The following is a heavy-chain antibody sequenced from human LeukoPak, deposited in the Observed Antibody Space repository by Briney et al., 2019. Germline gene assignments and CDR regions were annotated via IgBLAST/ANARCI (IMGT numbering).Heavy chain of an antibody. D-gene: IGHD5-12*01. CDR3: TDSGYDFSGY. Sequence: SETLSLTCTVSGGSISSSSYYWGWIRQPPGKGLGWIGSIYYSGSTYYNPSLKSRVTISVDTSKNQFSLKLSSVTAADTAVYYCTDSGYDFSGYWGQGTLVTVSS. J-gene: IGHJ4*02. CDR1: GGSISSSSYY. CDR2: IYYSGST. V-gene: IGHV4-39*01.